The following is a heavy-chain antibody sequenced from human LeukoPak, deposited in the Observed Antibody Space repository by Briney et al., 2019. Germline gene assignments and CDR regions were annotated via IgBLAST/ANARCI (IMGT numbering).Heavy chain of an antibody. V-gene: IGHV3-23*01. CDR1: GFTFSSYA. CDR2: ISGSGGST. Sequence: GSLRLSCAASGFTFSSYAMSWVRQAPGKGLEWVSAISGSGGSTYYADSVKGRFTISRDNSKNTLYLQMNSLRAEDTAVYYCAKDTGLRFLEWLNPFDYWGQGTLVTVSS. D-gene: IGHD3-3*01. CDR3: AKDTGLRFLEWLNPFDY. J-gene: IGHJ4*02.